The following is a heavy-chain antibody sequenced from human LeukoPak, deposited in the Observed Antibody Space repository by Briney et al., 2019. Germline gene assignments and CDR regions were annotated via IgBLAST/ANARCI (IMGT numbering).Heavy chain of an antibody. D-gene: IGHD4-17*01. CDR2: IYHSGST. CDR3: ARAHDYGDYGGFDY. CDR1: GGSFSGYS. J-gene: IGHJ4*02. Sequence: SETLSLTCAVYGGSFSGYSWSWIRQPPGKGLEWIGYIYHSGSTYYNPSLKSRVTISVDRSKNQFSLKLSSVTAADTAVYYCARAHDYGDYGGFDYWGQGTLVTVSS. V-gene: IGHV4-30-2*01.